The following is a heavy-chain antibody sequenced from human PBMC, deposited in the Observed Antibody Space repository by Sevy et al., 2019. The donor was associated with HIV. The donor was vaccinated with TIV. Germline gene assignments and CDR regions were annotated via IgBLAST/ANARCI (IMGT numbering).Heavy chain of an antibody. V-gene: IGHV3-7*03. CDR1: GFPFRSYW. J-gene: IGHJ6*03. CDR3: ARGSSSWYNLYYYYYMDV. Sequence: GGSLRRSCAASGFPFRSYWMSWVRQAPGKGLEWVANIKEDGSAKYYVDSVKGRFTISRDNAKNSLFLQMNSLRAEDTAVYYCARGSSSWYNLYYYYYMDVWGKGTTVTVSS. CDR2: IKEDGSAK. D-gene: IGHD6-13*01.